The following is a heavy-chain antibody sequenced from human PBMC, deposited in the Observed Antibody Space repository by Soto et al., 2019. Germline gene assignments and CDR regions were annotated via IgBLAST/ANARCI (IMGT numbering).Heavy chain of an antibody. CDR3: AIAQGAASYYYYGMNV. V-gene: IGHV1-69*13. CDR1: GGTFSSYA. CDR2: IIPIFGTA. D-gene: IGHD2-15*01. J-gene: IGHJ6*02. Sequence: GASVKVSCKASGGTFSSYAISWVRQAPGQGLEWMGGIIPIFGTANYAQKFQGRVTITADESTSTAYMELSSLRSEDTAVYYCAIAQGAASYYYYGMNVWGQGTTVSVSS.